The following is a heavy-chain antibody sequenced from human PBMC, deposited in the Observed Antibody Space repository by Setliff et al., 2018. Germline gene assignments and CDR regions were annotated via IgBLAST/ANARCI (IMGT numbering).Heavy chain of an antibody. CDR1: GYTFTGYY. Sequence: ASVKVSCKASGYTFTGYYMHWVRQAPGQGLEWMGWISAYNGNTNYAQKLQGRVTMTTDTSTSTAYMELRSLTSEDTAVYYCARRPYDSSGYFNYWGQGTLVTVSS. CDR3: ARRPYDSSGYFNY. D-gene: IGHD3-22*01. J-gene: IGHJ4*02. CDR2: ISAYNGNT. V-gene: IGHV1-18*04.